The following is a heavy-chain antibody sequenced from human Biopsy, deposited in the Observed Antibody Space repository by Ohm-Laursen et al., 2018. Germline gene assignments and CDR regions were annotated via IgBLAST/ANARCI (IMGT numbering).Heavy chain of an antibody. CDR2: ISHTGYT. D-gene: IGHD4-23*01. J-gene: IGHJ1*01. CDR1: GGFISTYY. CDR3: ARGSNEYGGLYFPH. Sequence: GTLSLTCTVSGGFISTYYWNWIRQPPGKGLEWIGHISHTGYTSYKSSLKSRVTISLDTSRKHFSLRLTSLAAADTAVYYCARGSNEYGGLYFPHWGQGTLVTVSS. V-gene: IGHV4-59*08.